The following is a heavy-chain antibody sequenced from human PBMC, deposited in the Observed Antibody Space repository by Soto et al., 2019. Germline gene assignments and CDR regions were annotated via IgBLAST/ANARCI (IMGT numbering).Heavy chain of an antibody. V-gene: IGHV3-9*01. D-gene: IGHD3-16*01. Sequence: DVQLVESGGGLVQPGRSLRLSCAASGFTFDDYAMHWVRQAPGKGLEWVSGISWNSGSIGYADSVKGRFTISRDNAKNSLYLQMNSLRAEDTALYYCAKDRRSWGTDAFDIWGQGTMVTVSS. CDR2: ISWNSGSI. J-gene: IGHJ3*02. CDR3: AKDRRSWGTDAFDI. CDR1: GFTFDDYA.